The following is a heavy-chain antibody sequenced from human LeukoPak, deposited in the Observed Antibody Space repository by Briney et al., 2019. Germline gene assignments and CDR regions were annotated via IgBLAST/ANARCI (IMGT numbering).Heavy chain of an antibody. D-gene: IGHD3-10*01. V-gene: IGHV3-21*01. CDR2: ISSSSSYI. CDR1: GFTFSSYS. Sequence: GGSLRLACAASGFTFSSYSMNWVRQAPGKGLEWVSSISSSSSYIYYADSVKGRFTISRDNAKNSLYLQMNSLRAEDTAVYYCARPYNYYGSGSYCYGYWGQGTLVTVSS. CDR3: ARPYNYYGSGSYCYGY. J-gene: IGHJ4*02.